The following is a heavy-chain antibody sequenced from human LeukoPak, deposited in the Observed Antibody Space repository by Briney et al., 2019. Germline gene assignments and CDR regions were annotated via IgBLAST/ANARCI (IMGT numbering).Heavy chain of an antibody. Sequence: PGGSLRLSCAASGFTFSSYSMNWVRQAPGKGLEWVASISSSSSYIYYADSGKDRFTICRDNSRNTLYLQMHSLRAADTAVYYCATHAIAAADSPVDYWGQGTLVTVSS. CDR3: ATHAIAAADSPVDY. D-gene: IGHD6-13*01. J-gene: IGHJ4*02. CDR2: ISSSSSYI. V-gene: IGHV3-21*04. CDR1: GFTFSSYS.